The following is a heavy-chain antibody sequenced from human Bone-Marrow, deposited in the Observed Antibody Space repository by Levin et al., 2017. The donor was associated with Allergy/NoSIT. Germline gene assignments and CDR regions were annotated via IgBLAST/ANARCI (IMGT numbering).Heavy chain of an antibody. J-gene: IGHJ4*02. Sequence: PGGSLRLSCVASGFPFSTYAMSWVRLAPGKGLEWVSSITGDGDKTYSADSVKGRFTVSRDNSENTLFLHLNSLRVEDAAVYFCAKVEGWRGNNSGWYITSYFDYWGQGALVTVSS. D-gene: IGHD6-19*01. V-gene: IGHV3-23*01. CDR3: AKVEGWRGNNSGWYITSYFDY. CDR2: ITGDGDKT. CDR1: GFPFSTYA.